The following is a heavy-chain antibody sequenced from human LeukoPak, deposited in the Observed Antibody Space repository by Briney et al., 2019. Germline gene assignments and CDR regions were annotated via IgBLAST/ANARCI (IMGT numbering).Heavy chain of an antibody. CDR2: IIPIFGIA. CDR3: ARANLGRPVGHCSGGSCYSDSSWFDP. D-gene: IGHD2-15*01. Sequence: ASVKVSCKASGATVCSYAISWLRQAPGQGLEWMGRIIPIFGIANSAQKFQGRVTISADKSTSTAYMELSSLRSEDTAVYYCARANLGRPVGHCSGGSCYSDSSWFDPWGQGTLVTVSS. J-gene: IGHJ5*02. CDR1: GATVCSYA. V-gene: IGHV1-69*04.